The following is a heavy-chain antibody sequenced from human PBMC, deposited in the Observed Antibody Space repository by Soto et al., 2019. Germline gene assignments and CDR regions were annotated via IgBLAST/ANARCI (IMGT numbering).Heavy chain of an antibody. CDR3: ARVKAAADFFDAFDI. Sequence: GESLKISCKGSGHSFTSYWISWVRQMPGKGLEWMGRIDPSDSYTNYSPSFQGHVTISADKSISTVYLQWSSLKASDTAMYYCARVKAAADFFDAFDIWGQGTMVTVSS. D-gene: IGHD6-13*01. J-gene: IGHJ3*02. V-gene: IGHV5-10-1*01. CDR2: IDPSDSYT. CDR1: GHSFTSYW.